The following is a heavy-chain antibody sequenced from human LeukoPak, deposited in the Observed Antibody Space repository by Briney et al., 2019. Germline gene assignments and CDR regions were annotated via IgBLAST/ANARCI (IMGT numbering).Heavy chain of an antibody. D-gene: IGHD3-9*01. V-gene: IGHV4-34*01. Sequence: PSETLSLTCAVHGGSFSGYYWSWIRQPPGKGLEWIGEINHSGSTNYNPSLKSRVTISVDTSKNQFSLKLSSVTAADTAVYYCAREYYDILTGYYNWYDPWGQGTLVTVSS. CDR1: GGSFSGYY. CDR3: AREYYDILTGYYNWYDP. J-gene: IGHJ5*02. CDR2: INHSGST.